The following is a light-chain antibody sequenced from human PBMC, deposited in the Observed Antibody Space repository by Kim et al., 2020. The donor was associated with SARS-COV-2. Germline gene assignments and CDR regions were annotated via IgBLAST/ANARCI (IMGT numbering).Light chain of an antibody. J-gene: IGLJ3*02. CDR1: SSDIGDYDY. V-gene: IGLV2-14*03. CDR2: DVS. CDR3: SSYTSSNTWV. Sequence: GQSITISCTGTSSDIGDYDYVSWYQQHPGKAPKLMIYDVSKRPSGISSRFSGTKSGNTASLTISGLQAEDEADYHCSSYTSSNTWVFGGGTQLTVL.